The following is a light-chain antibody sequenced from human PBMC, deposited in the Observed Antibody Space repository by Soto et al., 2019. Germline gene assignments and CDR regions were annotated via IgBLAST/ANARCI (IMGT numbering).Light chain of an antibody. J-gene: IGKJ2*01. CDR2: DAS. V-gene: IGKV3-20*01. Sequence: EIVLTQSPGTLSLSPGEGATVSCRASQSVNSNLLAWFQQKPGQAPRLLIQDASRRATGIPDRFSGSGSGTDFTLSISRLEPEDFAVYYCHLYVSSPLTFALGTKLEIK. CDR1: QSVNSNL. CDR3: HLYVSSPLT.